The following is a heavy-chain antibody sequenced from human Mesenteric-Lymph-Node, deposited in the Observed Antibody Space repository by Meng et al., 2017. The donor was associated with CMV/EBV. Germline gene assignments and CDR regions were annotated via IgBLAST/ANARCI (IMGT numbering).Heavy chain of an antibody. CDR3: ARGFRPYYFDY. V-gene: IGHV4-34*01. CDR1: GMSFSGYY. J-gene: IGHJ4*02. CDR2: SNDSEGT. Sequence: SETLSLTCDVYGMSFSGYYWSWIRQPPGKELEWIGESNDSEGTKYNPSLKSRVTILVDTSKNQFSLKMNSVTAADTAVYYCARGFRPYYFDYWGQGTLVTVSS.